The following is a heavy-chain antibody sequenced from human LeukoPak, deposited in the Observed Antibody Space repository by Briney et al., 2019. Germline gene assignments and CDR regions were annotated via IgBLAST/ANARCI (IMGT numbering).Heavy chain of an antibody. CDR1: GYTFTGYY. D-gene: IGHD3-3*01. CDR3: ARGVDFWSGYCPY. J-gene: IGHJ4*02. Sequence: ASVKVSCQASGYTFTGYYMHWVRQAPAQGLNWMGWINPNSGGTNYAQRFQDRVNMTRDTSISTAYMELSRLRSDDTAVYYCARGVDFWSGYCPYWGQGTLVTVSS. V-gene: IGHV1-2*02. CDR2: INPNSGGT.